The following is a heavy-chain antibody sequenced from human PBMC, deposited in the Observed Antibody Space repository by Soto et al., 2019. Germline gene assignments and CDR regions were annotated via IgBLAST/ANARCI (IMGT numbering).Heavy chain of an antibody. V-gene: IGHV3-53*01. Sequence: PGGSLRLSCAASGFTVSSNYMSWVRQAPGKGLEWVSVIYSGGSTYYADSVKGRFTISRENSKNTRYLQMNSLRAEDTAVYYCARGRLNSFYDILTGYPPARTEYGMDVWGQGTTVTVSS. J-gene: IGHJ6*02. D-gene: IGHD3-9*01. CDR2: IYSGGST. CDR3: ARGRLNSFYDILTGYPPARTEYGMDV. CDR1: GFTVSSNY.